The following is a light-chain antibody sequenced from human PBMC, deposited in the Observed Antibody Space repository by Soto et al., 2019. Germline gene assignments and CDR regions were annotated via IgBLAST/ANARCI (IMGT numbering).Light chain of an antibody. CDR1: SSNIGAGYD. J-gene: IGLJ3*02. Sequence: QSVLTQPPSVSGAPGQRVTISCTGSSSNIGAGYDVHWYQQLPGTAPKLLIYGNSNRPSGVPDRFSGSKSGTSASLAISGLRSEDEADYYCAVWDGRLSGRVFGGGTKLTVL. CDR3: AVWDGRLSGRV. V-gene: IGLV1-40*01. CDR2: GNS.